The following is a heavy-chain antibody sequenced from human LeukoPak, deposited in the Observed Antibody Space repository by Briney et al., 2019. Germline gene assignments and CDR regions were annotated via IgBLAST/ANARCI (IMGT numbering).Heavy chain of an antibody. CDR1: GFTLSDHY. D-gene: IGHD1-20*01. CDR3: AREGDNWNPIDY. Sequence: GGSLRLSCAASGFTLSDHYMDWVRQAPGKGLEWVGRTRNKANSYTTEYAASVKGRFTISRDDSKNSLYLQMNSLKTEGTAVYYCAREGDNWNPIDYWGQGTLVTVSS. V-gene: IGHV3-72*01. J-gene: IGHJ4*02. CDR2: TRNKANSYTT.